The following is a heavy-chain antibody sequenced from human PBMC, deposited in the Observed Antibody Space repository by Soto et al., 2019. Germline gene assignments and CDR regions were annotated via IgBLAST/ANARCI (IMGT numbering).Heavy chain of an antibody. CDR2: ISSSGDTV. V-gene: IGHV3-11*01. Sequence: QVQLVESGGGLVKPGESLRLSCAASGFTFSDYYMTWIRQAPGKGLEWVSSISSSGDTVYSADSVKGRFTISRDNAKNSLFLQINSLRAEDTAVYYCARYYFRSGGRIDYWGQGTLLTVSS. CDR1: GFTFSDYY. D-gene: IGHD3-10*01. CDR3: ARYYFRSGGRIDY. J-gene: IGHJ4*02.